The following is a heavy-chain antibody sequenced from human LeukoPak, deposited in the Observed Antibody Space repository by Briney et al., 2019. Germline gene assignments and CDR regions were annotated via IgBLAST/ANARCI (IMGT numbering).Heavy chain of an antibody. J-gene: IGHJ6*03. D-gene: IGHD5-12*01. Sequence: GASVKVSCKASGYTFTSYGISWVRQAPGQGLEWMGWISAYNGNTNYAQKLQGRVTMTTDTSTSTAYMELRSLRSDDTAVYYCARELGAWLRLNYYYYMDVWGKGTTVTVSS. CDR1: GYTFTSYG. CDR2: ISAYNGNT. CDR3: ARELGAWLRLNYYYYMDV. V-gene: IGHV1-18*01.